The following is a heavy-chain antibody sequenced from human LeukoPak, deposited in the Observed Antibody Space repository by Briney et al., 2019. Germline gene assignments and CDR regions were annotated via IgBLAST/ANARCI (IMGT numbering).Heavy chain of an antibody. Sequence: GGSLRLSCTASGFTFGDYAMSWVRQAPGKGLEWVGFIRSKAYGGTTEYAASVKGRFTISRDDSKSIAYLQMNSLKTEDTAVYYCTRDSRLWFGEQVDYWGQGTMVTVSS. V-gene: IGHV3-49*04. D-gene: IGHD3-10*01. J-gene: IGHJ4*02. CDR2: IRSKAYGGTT. CDR1: GFTFGDYA. CDR3: TRDSRLWFGEQVDY.